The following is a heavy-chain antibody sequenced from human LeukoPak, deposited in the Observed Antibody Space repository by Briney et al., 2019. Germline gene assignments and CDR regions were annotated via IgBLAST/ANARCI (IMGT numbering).Heavy chain of an antibody. CDR2: ISSSGSTI. D-gene: IGHD3-10*01. V-gene: IGHV3-48*03. J-gene: IGHJ6*02. Sequence: GGSLRLSCAASGFTFSSYEMNWVRQAPGKGLEWVSYISSSGSTIYYADSVKGRFTISRDNAKNSLYLQMNGLRAEDTAVYYCARGSGGYAGYYYYHGMDVWGQGTTVTVSS. CDR3: ARGSGGYAGYYYYHGMDV. CDR1: GFTFSSYE.